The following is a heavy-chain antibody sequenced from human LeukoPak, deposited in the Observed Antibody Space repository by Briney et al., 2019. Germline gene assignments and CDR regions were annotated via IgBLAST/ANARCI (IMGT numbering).Heavy chain of an antibody. CDR3: VKKVIAAAATQA. CDR1: GFTFSSYA. V-gene: IGHV3-64D*09. J-gene: IGHJ5*02. Sequence: GGSLRLSCAASGFTFSSYAMSWVRQAPGKGLEYVSAISSNGGSTYYADSVKGSFTISRDNSKNTLYLQMSSLRAEDTAVYYCVKKVIAAAATQAWGQGTLVTVSS. D-gene: IGHD6-13*01. CDR2: ISSNGGST.